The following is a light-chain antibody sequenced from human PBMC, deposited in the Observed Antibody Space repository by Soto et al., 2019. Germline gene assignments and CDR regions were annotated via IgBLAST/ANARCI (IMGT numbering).Light chain of an antibody. CDR3: CSYTSSSTLV. CDR1: SGDIGGYNP. CDR2: DVS. Sequence: QSALTQPPSVSGSPGQSITISCTGTSGDIGGYNPVSWYQQHPDKVPRLMIYDVSNRPSGVPNRFSGSKSGNTASLTISGLQAEDEADYYCCSYTSSSTLVFGTGTKLTVL. J-gene: IGLJ1*01. V-gene: IGLV2-14*01.